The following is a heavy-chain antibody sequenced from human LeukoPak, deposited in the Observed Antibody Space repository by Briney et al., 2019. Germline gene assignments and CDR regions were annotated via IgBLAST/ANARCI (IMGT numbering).Heavy chain of an antibody. Sequence: GGSLRLSCAASGFIFSSFSVNWVRQAPGKGLEWVSSISTSGGLSSVYYADSVKGRFTISRDNAKNSLFLQMNSLGAEDTAVYYCARAGLVVVTATYYFDYWGQGTLVTVSS. J-gene: IGHJ4*02. CDR1: GFIFSSFS. CDR3: ARAGLVVVTATYYFDY. V-gene: IGHV3-21*01. D-gene: IGHD2-21*02. CDR2: ISTSGGLSSV.